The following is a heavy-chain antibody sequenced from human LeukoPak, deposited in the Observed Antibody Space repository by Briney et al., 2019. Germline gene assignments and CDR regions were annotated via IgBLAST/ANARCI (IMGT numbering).Heavy chain of an antibody. D-gene: IGHD4-23*01. CDR2: IYYSGST. Sequence: SQTLSLTCTVSGGSISSGGYYWSWIRQHPGKGLEWIGYIYYSGSTYYNPSLKSRVTISVDTSKNQFSLKLSSVTAADTAVYYCARRSYGGLYYFDYWGQGTLVTVSS. V-gene: IGHV4-31*03. J-gene: IGHJ4*02. CDR1: GGSISSGGYY. CDR3: ARRSYGGLYYFDY.